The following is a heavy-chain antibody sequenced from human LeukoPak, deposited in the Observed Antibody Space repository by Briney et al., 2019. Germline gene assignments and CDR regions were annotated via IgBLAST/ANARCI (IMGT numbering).Heavy chain of an antibody. J-gene: IGHJ6*03. CDR3: ARALYNSSTYYYYYYMDV. CDR1: GGSFRGYY. V-gene: IGHV4-34*01. D-gene: IGHD6-13*01. CDR2: INDSGST. Sequence: SETLSLTCAVYGGSFRGYYWCCIRQPPRKGVEWSGEINDSGSTNYNTPLKSRVTISVDTSKNQFSLKLRPVTAADTAVYYCARALYNSSTYYYYYYMDVWGKGTTVTVSS.